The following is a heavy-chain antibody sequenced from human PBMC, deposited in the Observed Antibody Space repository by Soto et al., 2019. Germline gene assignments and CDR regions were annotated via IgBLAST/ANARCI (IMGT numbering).Heavy chain of an antibody. Sequence: LRLSCAASGFTFSSYSMNWVRQAPGKGLEWVSSISSSSSYIYYADSVKGRFTISRDNAKNSLYLQMNSLRAEDTAVYYCARDPIESITMIVVVYYYGMDVWGQGTTVTVSS. J-gene: IGHJ6*02. CDR2: ISSSSSYI. CDR3: ARDPIESITMIVVVYYYGMDV. CDR1: GFTFSSYS. V-gene: IGHV3-21*01. D-gene: IGHD3-22*01.